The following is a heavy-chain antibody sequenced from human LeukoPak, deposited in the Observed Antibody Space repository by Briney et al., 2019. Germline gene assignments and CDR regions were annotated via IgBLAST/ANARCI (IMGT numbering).Heavy chain of an antibody. CDR3: ARARPREGFAFCSGSYYFDF. J-gene: IGHJ4*02. V-gene: IGHV4-4*02. CDR1: GGSISSSNW. CDR2: IYYSGST. Sequence: MPSGTLSLTCAVSGGSISSSNWWSWVRQPPGKGLEWIGYIYYSGSTNYNPSLKSRVTISVDRSKNQFSLKLTSVTAADTAMYYCARARPREGFAFCSGSYYFDFWGQGTLVTVSS. D-gene: IGHD3-3*01.